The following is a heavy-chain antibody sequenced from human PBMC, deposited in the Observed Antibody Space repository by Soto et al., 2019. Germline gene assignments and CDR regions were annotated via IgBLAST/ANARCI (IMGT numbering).Heavy chain of an antibody. CDR3: AREAQDYYFDH. Sequence: QVQLQESGPGLVKPSETLTLTCTVSPGSISSSYWSWIRQPPGRGLEWIGHVAYSGTTKYNPSLKSRGSISVSTSKRQFSLRLTSVTAADTVVYYCAREAQDYYFDHWGQGILVTVSS. D-gene: IGHD1-26*01. CDR2: VAYSGTT. J-gene: IGHJ5*02. CDR1: PGSISSSY. V-gene: IGHV4-59*01.